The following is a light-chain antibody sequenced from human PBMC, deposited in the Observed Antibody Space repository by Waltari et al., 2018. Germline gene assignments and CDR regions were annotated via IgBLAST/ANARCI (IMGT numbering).Light chain of an antibody. CDR1: KLGDKY. V-gene: IGLV3-1*01. Sequence: SYELTQPPSGSVSPGQTASITCSGDKLGDKYACWYQHKPGQSPVLVIYQDSKRTSGIPERFSGSNAGNTATLTISGTQAMDEADYSCQAWDSSTVVFGGGTKLTVL. CDR3: QAWDSSTVV. CDR2: QDS. J-gene: IGLJ2*01.